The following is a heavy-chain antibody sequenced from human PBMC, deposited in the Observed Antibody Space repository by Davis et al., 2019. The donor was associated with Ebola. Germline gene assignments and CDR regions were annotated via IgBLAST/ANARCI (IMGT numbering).Heavy chain of an antibody. CDR3: ARHPALYY. J-gene: IGHJ4*02. CDR2: IYYSGIT. V-gene: IGHV4-39*01. Sequence: MPGGSLRLTCTVSGGSISSYYWSWIRQPPRKGLEWIGSIYYSGITYYNPSLKSRVTISVDKSKNQFSLKVSSVTDADTAVYFCARHPALYYWGQGTLVTVSS. D-gene: IGHD2-15*01. CDR1: GGSISSYY.